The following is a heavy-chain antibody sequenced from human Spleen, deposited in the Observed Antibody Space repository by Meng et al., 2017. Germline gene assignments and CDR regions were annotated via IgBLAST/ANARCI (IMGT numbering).Heavy chain of an antibody. D-gene: IGHD3-9*01. CDR1: GGSVSSGSYY. Sequence: SETLSLTCTVSGGSVSSGSYYWSWIRQSAERGLEWIGRIYSSGTTNYNPSLKSRITISLDTSKNQFSLKVSSVTAADTAVYYCARDETYYDVSAVYVYYYFNDWGQGTLVTVSS. V-gene: IGHV4-61*02. CDR3: ARDETYYDVSAVYVYYYFND. CDR2: IYSSGTT. J-gene: IGHJ4*02.